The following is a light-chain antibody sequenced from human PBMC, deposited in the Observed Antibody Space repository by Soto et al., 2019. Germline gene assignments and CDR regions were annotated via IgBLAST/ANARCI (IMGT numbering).Light chain of an antibody. Sequence: EIVLTQSPATLSLSPGEIATLSFSASQSVSSSYLAWYQQKPGQAPRLLIYGASSRATGIPARFSGSGSGTDFTLAISSLQSEDFAVYYCQQYHNWPITFGQGTRLEIK. CDR1: QSVSSSY. J-gene: IGKJ5*01. V-gene: IGKV3D-7*01. CDR3: QQYHNWPIT. CDR2: GAS.